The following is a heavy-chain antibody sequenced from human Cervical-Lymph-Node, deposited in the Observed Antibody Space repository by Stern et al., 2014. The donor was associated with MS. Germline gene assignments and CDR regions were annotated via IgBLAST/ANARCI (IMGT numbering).Heavy chain of an antibody. Sequence: QVQLQESGPGLVKPSQTLSLTCTVSGGSISGGDFYWSWIRQSAGKGLEWIGRVYDSGSTVSNPSFRSRAAWSLDPSKNQFPLRLTSVTAADTAVYYCARDRLYDTVWYQWYFDLWGRGTLVTVSS. CDR3: ARDRLYDTVWYQWYFDL. CDR1: GGSISGGDFY. V-gene: IGHV4-61*02. D-gene: IGHD3-16*01. J-gene: IGHJ2*01. CDR2: VYDSGST.